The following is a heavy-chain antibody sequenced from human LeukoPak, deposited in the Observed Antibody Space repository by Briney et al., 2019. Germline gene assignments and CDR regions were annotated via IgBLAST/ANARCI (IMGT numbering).Heavy chain of an antibody. CDR1: GGTFSSYA. CDR3: ARQVGANVDYYYMDV. J-gene: IGHJ6*03. Sequence: ASVKVSCKASGGTFSSYAISWVRQAPGQGLEWMGGIIPIFGTANYAQKFQGRVTITADKSTSTAYMELSSLRSEDTAVYYCARQVGANVDYYYMDVWGKGTTVTISS. V-gene: IGHV1-69*06. CDR2: IIPIFGTA. D-gene: IGHD1-26*01.